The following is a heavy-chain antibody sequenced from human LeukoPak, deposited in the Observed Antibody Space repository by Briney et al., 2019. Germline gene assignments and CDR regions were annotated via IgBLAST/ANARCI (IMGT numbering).Heavy chain of an antibody. Sequence: GESLKISCKGSGYSFTSYWIGWVRQMPGKGLEWMGIIHPDDSDTRHSPSIQGQVTISADKSISTAYLQWSSLKASDTAMYYCARPASSFTPDAFDIWGQGTMVTVSS. V-gene: IGHV5-51*01. CDR1: GYSFTSYW. J-gene: IGHJ3*02. D-gene: IGHD3-16*02. CDR2: IHPDDSDT. CDR3: ARPASSFTPDAFDI.